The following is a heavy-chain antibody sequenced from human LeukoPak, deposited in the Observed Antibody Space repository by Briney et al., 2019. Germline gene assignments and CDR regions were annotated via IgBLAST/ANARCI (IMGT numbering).Heavy chain of an antibody. Sequence: PGGSLRLSCAASGFTFSSYGMHWVRQAPGKGLEWVAFIRYDGSNKYYADSVKGRFTISRDNSKNTLYLQMNSLRAEDTAVYYCQRLRFLEWPYGGDAFDIWGQGTMVTVSS. J-gene: IGHJ3*02. V-gene: IGHV3-30*02. CDR2: IRYDGSNK. D-gene: IGHD3-3*01. CDR3: QRLRFLEWPYGGDAFDI. CDR1: GFTFSSYG.